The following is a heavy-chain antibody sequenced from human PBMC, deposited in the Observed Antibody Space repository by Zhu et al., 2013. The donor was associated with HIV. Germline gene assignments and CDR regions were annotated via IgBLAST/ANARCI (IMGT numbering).Heavy chain of an antibody. CDR2: IIPIFGTA. CDR1: GGTFSSYA. Sequence: QVQLVQSGAEVKKPGSSVKVSCKASGGTFSSYAISWVRQAPGQGLEWMGGIIPIFGTANYAQKFQGRVTITADKSTSTAYMELSSLRSEDTAVYYCAWVVVAATAHYYYGMDVVGQGTTVTVSS. D-gene: IGHD2-15*01. CDR3: AWVVVAATAHYYYGMDV. J-gene: IGHJ6*02. V-gene: IGHV1-69*06.